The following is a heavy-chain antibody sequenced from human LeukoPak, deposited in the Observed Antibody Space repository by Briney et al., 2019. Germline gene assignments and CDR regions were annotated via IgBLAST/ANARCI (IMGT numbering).Heavy chain of an antibody. CDR2: TSTSGGST. J-gene: IGHJ4*02. D-gene: IGHD2-21*02. CDR1: EFTFSTYA. V-gene: IGHV3-23*01. CDR3: AKSVGRIVVVTERYIDY. Sequence: GGSLRLSCAASEFTFSTYAMSRVRQAPGKGLEWVSATSTSGGSTYYADSVKGRFTISRDNSKNTLYLQMNSLRAEDTAVYYCAKSVGRIVVVTERYIDYWGQGTLVTVSS.